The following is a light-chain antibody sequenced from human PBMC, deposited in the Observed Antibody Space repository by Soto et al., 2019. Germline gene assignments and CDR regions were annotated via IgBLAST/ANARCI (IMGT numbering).Light chain of an antibody. CDR2: GAS. CDR3: QQAYSFPLT. CDR1: QGLGVW. Sequence: DIPMTQSPSSVSASVGDRVTITCRASQGLGVWLGWYQQKPGKAPQLLIFGASGLQSGVPSRFSGSGSGTDFTLTISSLQPEDFATDYCQQAYSFPLTFGGGTKVEIK. J-gene: IGKJ4*01. V-gene: IGKV1-12*01.